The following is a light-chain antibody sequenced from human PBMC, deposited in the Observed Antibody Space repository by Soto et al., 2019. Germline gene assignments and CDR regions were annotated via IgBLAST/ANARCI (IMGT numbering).Light chain of an antibody. J-gene: IGLJ1*01. CDR3: SSYAGNNNLYV. CDR2: EVN. CDR1: SSDVGTYNY. V-gene: IGLV2-8*01. Sequence: QSVLTQPPSASGSPGQSVTISCTETSSDVGTYNYVSWYQQHPGKAPKLMIYEVNKRPAGVPDRFSGSKSGIMASLTVSGLQAEDEADYYCSSYAGNNNLYVFGTGTRSPS.